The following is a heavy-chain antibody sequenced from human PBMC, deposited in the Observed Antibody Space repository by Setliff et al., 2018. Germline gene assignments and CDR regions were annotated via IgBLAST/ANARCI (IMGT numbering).Heavy chain of an antibody. CDR2: INPNSGDT. J-gene: IGHJ4*02. Sequence: GASVKVSCKASGNTFTGYYIHWLRRAPGQGLEWMGCINPNSGDTTFAQKFQGRVTITRDTSNSTDYMDLSRLTSDDTAVYYCAREVLSTVVAWDYWGQGTLVTVSS. CDR3: AREVLSTVVAWDY. D-gene: IGHD4-17*01. CDR1: GNTFTGYY. V-gene: IGHV1-2*02.